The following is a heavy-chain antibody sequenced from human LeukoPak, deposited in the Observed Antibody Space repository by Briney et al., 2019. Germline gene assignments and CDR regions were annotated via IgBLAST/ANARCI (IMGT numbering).Heavy chain of an antibody. Sequence: GGSLRLSCAASGFTVSSNYMSWVRQAPGKGLEWVSAISGSGGSTYYADSVKGRFTISRDNSKNTLYLQMNSLRAGDTAVYYCAKDLRLTMVRGVLTFDYWGQGTLVTVSS. V-gene: IGHV3-23*01. D-gene: IGHD3-10*01. J-gene: IGHJ4*02. CDR2: ISGSGGST. CDR1: GFTVSSNY. CDR3: AKDLRLTMVRGVLTFDY.